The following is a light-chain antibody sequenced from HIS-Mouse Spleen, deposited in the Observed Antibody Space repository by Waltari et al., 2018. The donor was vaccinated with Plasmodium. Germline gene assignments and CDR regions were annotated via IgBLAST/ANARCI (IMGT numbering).Light chain of an antibody. CDR3: YSTDSSGNHSV. J-gene: IGLJ3*02. Sequence: SYELTQPPSVSVSPGQTARITCSGDALPKKYANWYQQKSGPAPVLVSYEDSKRPSGIPGRFSGSSSWTMATLTISGAQVEDEADYYCYSTDSSGNHSVFGGGTKLTVL. V-gene: IGLV3-10*01. CDR1: ALPKKY. CDR2: EDS.